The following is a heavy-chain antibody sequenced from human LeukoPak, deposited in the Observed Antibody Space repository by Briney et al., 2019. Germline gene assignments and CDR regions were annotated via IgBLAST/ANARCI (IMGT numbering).Heavy chain of an antibody. D-gene: IGHD3-10*01. J-gene: IGHJ5*02. CDR1: GGPFSGYY. V-gene: IGHV4-34*01. CDR2: INHSGST. Sequence: SETLSVTCAVYGGPFSGYYWSWIRQPPGKGLEWIGEINHSGSTNYNPSLKSRVTISVDTSKNQFSLKLSSVTAADTAVYYCTRARHYYGSGSYSGFDPWGQGTLVTVSS. CDR3: TRARHYYGSGSYSGFDP.